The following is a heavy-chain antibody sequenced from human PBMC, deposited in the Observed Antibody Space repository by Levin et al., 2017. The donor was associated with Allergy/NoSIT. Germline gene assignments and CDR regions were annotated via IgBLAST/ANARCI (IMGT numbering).Heavy chain of an antibody. CDR2: INHSGST. CDR3: ARFTWSGYLWGQSYYFDY. D-gene: IGHD3-3*01. Sequence: ASETLSLTCAVYGGSFSGYYWSWIRQPPGKGLEWIGEINHSGSTNYNPSLKSRVTISVDTSKNQFSLKLSSVTAADTAVYYCARFTWSGYLWGQSYYFDYWGQGTLVTISS. V-gene: IGHV4-34*01. CDR1: GGSFSGYY. J-gene: IGHJ4*02.